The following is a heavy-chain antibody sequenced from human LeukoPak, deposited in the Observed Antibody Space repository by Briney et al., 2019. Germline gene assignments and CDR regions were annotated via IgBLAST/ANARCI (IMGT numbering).Heavy chain of an antibody. V-gene: IGHV1-2*02. CDR2: INANSGAT. J-gene: IGHJ4*02. Sequence: ASVKVSCKASGYTFTAYYMHWVRQAPGQGLEWMGWINANSGATNYAQKFQGRVTMTRDTSISTAYMDLSRLRSDDTAVYYCARGGGGYSYGSDYWGQGTLVTVSS. D-gene: IGHD5-18*01. CDR3: ARGGGGYSYGSDY. CDR1: GYTFTAYY.